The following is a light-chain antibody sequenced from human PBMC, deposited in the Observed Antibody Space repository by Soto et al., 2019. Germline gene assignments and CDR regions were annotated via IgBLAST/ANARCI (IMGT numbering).Light chain of an antibody. CDR2: KAS. Sequence: DIQMTQSPSTLSASVGDRVTITCRASQSIDVWLAWYQQKPGKAPNLLIYKASSLESGVPSRFSGSGSGTESTLTISSLQPDDFATYYCQQYNSYSQWAFGPGTKV. V-gene: IGKV1-5*03. CDR3: QQYNSYSQWA. J-gene: IGKJ1*01. CDR1: QSIDVW.